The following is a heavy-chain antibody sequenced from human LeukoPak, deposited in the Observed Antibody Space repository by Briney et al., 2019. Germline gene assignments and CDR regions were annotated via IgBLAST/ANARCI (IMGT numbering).Heavy chain of an antibody. CDR3: AKDRTGILTAGRDFDY. CDR1: GGTFSSYA. D-gene: IGHD6-13*01. V-gene: IGHV3-23*01. CDR2: ISGSGGDT. J-gene: IGHJ4*02. Sequence: SCKASGGTFSSYAISWVRQAPGKGLEWVSGISGSGGDTYYVDSVKGRFTISRDNSKNTLYLQMNSLRAEDTAVYYCAKDRTGILTAGRDFDYWGQGTLVTVSS.